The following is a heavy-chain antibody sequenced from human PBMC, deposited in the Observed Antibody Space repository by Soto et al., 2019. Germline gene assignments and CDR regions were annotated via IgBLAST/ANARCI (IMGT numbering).Heavy chain of an antibody. D-gene: IGHD4-17*01. CDR2: ISAYNGNT. Sequence: QVQLVQSGAEVKKPGASVKVSCKASGYTFTSYGISWVRQAPGQGLEWMGWISAYNGNTNYAQKLQGRVTMTTDTSXSXXYMELRSLRSDDTAVYYCARDFRQGSTVTDYTLDYWGQGTLVTVSS. J-gene: IGHJ4*02. V-gene: IGHV1-18*01. CDR3: ARDFRQGSTVTDYTLDY. CDR1: GYTFTSYG.